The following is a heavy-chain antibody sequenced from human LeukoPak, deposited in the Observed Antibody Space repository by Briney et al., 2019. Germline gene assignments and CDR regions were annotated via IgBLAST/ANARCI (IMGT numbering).Heavy chain of an antibody. Sequence: GGSLRLSCAASGFTFSKYWMTWVRQAPGKGLEWVANIKQDGSEKYYVDSVKGRFTISRDNAKNSLYLQMNSLRAEDTAVYYCARADYGDYGAYWGQGTLVTVSS. D-gene: IGHD4-17*01. CDR1: GFTFSKYW. J-gene: IGHJ4*02. CDR2: IKQDGSEK. CDR3: ARADYGDYGAY. V-gene: IGHV3-7*05.